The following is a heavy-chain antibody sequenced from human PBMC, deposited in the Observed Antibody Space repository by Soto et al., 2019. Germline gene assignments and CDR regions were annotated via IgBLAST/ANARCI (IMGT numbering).Heavy chain of an antibody. CDR3: ASPGITMVRGVARNGLMDV. CDR2: INHSGST. Sequence: ASETLSLTCAVYGGSFSGYYWSWIRQPPGKGLEWIGEINHSGSTNYNPSLKSRVTISVDTSKNQFSLKLSSVTAADTAVYYCASPGITMVRGVARNGLMDVWGQGTTVTVPS. D-gene: IGHD3-10*01. J-gene: IGHJ6*02. CDR1: GGSFSGYY. V-gene: IGHV4-34*01.